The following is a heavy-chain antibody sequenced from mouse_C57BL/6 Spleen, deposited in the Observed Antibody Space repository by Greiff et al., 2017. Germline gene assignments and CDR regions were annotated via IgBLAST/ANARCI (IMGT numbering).Heavy chain of an antibody. CDR1: GFTFSSYG. CDR3: ARQGSITTVVEDYAMDY. Sequence: EVQVVESGGDLVKPGGSLKLSCAASGFTFSSYGMSWVRQTPDKRLEWVATISSGGSYTYYPDSVKGRFTISRDNAKNTLYLQMSSLKSEDTAMYYCARQGSITTVVEDYAMDYWGQGTSVTVSS. J-gene: IGHJ4*01. D-gene: IGHD1-1*01. V-gene: IGHV5-6*01. CDR2: ISSGGSYT.